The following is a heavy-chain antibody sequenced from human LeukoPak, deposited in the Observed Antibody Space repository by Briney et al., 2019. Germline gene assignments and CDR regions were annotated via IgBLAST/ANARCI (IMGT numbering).Heavy chain of an antibody. CDR1: GFSFSSYS. CDR3: ARAPAYYYDSSGYYYYYYYYMDV. V-gene: IGHV3-21*01. J-gene: IGHJ6*03. Sequence: GGSLRLSCAASGFSFSSYSMNWVRQAPGKGLEWVSSISSSGSYIYYADSVKGRFTISRDNAKNSLYLQMNSLRAEDTAVYYCARAPAYYYDSSGYYYYYYYYMDVWGKGTTVTVSS. CDR2: ISSSGSYI. D-gene: IGHD3-22*01.